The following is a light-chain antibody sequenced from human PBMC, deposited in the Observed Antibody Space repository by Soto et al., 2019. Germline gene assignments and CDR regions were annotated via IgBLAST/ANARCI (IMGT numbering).Light chain of an antibody. CDR2: DAS. V-gene: IGKV1-39*01. CDR1: QSISSY. CDR3: QQSYSTPLT. Sequence: DIQMTQSPSSLSASVGDRVTITCRASQSISSYLNWYQQKPGKARNLLIYDASSLQSGVPSRFSGSGSGTDFTLTISSLQPEDFATYYCQQSYSTPLTFGGGTKGESK. J-gene: IGKJ4*01.